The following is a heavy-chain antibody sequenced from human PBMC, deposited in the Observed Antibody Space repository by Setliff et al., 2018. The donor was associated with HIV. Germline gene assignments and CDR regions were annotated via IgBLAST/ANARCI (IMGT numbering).Heavy chain of an antibody. Sequence: ASVKVSCKASGYTFTTYGISWVRQAPGHGLEWMGWISPNFGHTKYAQKFLDRVTMTIDTATSRAYMELRSLRSDDTAVYFCAGLGSGWSDSYYCAMDIWGQGTTVTVSS. J-gene: IGHJ6*02. CDR3: AGLGSGWSDSYYCAMDI. D-gene: IGHD6-19*01. CDR2: ISPNFGHT. V-gene: IGHV1-18*04. CDR1: GYTFTTYG.